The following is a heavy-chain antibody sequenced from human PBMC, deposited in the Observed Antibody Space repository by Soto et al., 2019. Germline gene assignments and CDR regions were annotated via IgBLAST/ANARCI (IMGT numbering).Heavy chain of an antibody. CDR2: MYWDGDK. V-gene: IGHV2-5*02. CDR1: GFSLSTSGVG. J-gene: IGHJ6*02. Sequence: QITLKESGPTLVKPTQTLTVTCSFSGFSLSTSGVGVAWIRQPPGKALEWLALMYWDGDKRFSPFLKSRLTIFKAXSENPVVLTLRNMDPVDTGTYYCAHKGGRGAAMDVWGQGTTVTVSS. D-gene: IGHD2-15*01. CDR3: AHKGGRGAAMDV.